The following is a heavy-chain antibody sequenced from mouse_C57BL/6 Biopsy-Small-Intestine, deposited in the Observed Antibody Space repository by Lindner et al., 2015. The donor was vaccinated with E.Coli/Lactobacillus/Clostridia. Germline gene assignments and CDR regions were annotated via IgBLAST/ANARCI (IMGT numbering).Heavy chain of an antibody. CDR2: ISSGSSTI. J-gene: IGHJ4*01. CDR3: ANSYYSNYYYYAMDY. CDR1: GFTFSDYG. D-gene: IGHD2-5*01. Sequence: VQLQESGGGLVKAWRVPELSCAASGFTFSDYGMHWVRQAPEKGLEWVAYISSGSSTIYYADTVKGRFTISRDNAKNTLFLQMTSLRSEDTAMYYCANSYYSNYYYYAMDYWGQGTSVTVSS. V-gene: IGHV5-17*01.